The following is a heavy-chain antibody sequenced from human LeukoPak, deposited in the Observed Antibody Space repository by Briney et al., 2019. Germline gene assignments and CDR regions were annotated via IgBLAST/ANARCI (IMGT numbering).Heavy chain of an antibody. CDR1: GYSFTSYW. Sequence: GESLKISCKGSGYSFTSYWVSWVRQMPGKGLEWMGRIDPSDSYTNYSPSFQGHVTISADKSISTAYLQWSSLKASDTAMYCCARLGGSCSSTSCYFFDWGQGTLVTVSS. CDR3: ARLGGSCSSTSCYFFD. V-gene: IGHV5-10-1*01. D-gene: IGHD2-2*01. CDR2: IDPSDSYT. J-gene: IGHJ4*02.